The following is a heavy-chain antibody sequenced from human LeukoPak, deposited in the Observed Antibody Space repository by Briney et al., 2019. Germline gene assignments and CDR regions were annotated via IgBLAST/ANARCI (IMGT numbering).Heavy chain of an antibody. CDR1: TFTFSSYT. CDR3: VRDFLGESGAGGY. CDR2: ISPSGNSK. V-gene: IGHV3-21*01. Sequence: GGSLRLSCATSTFTFSSYTMNWVRQAPGKGLEWVSSISPSGNSKYHADSVKGRFTISRDNAENSLYMQMNSLRAEDTGVYYCVRDFLGESGAGGYWGQGTPVTVSS. D-gene: IGHD3-10*01. J-gene: IGHJ4*02.